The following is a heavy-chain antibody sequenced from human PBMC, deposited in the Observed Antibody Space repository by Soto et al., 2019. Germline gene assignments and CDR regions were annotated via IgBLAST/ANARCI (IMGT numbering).Heavy chain of an antibody. V-gene: IGHV5-51*01. CDR3: ARFELYSMECMDV. Sequence: GESLKISCKGSGYSFTSYWIGWVRQMPGKGLEWMGIIYPGDSDARYSPSFQGQVTISADKSISTAYLQWSSLKASGTAMYYCARFELYSMECMDVWGQGTTVTVSS. J-gene: IGHJ6*02. CDR2: IYPGDSDA. CDR1: GYSFTSYW. D-gene: IGHD2-2*02.